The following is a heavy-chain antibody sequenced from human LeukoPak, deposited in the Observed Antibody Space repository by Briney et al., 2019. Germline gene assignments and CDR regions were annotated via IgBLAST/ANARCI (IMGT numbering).Heavy chain of an antibody. V-gene: IGHV3-53*01. Sequence: GGSLRLSCAASGFTVSSNYMSWVRQAPGKGLERVSVIYSGGSTYYADSVKGRFTISRDNSRNTLFLQMNSLRAEDTAVYYCAKVGALYCTGGTCYPTQYYFDYWGQGTLVTVSS. CDR2: IYSGGST. CDR3: AKVGALYCTGGTCYPTQYYFDY. D-gene: IGHD2-8*02. CDR1: GFTVSSNY. J-gene: IGHJ4*02.